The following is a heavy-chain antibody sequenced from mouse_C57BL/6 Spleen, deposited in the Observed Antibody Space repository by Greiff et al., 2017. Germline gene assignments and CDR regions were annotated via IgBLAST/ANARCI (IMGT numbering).Heavy chain of an antibody. V-gene: IGHV5-4*01. CDR2: ISDGGSYT. J-gene: IGHJ4*01. CDR1: GFTFSSYA. Sequence: EVKLVESGGGLVKPGGSLKLSCAASGFTFSSYAMSWVRQTPEKRLEWVATISDGGSYTYYPDNVKGRFTISRDKAKNNLYLQMSHLKSEDTAMYYCAREGRRSNTMDYWGQGTSVTVSS. CDR3: AREGRRSNTMDY.